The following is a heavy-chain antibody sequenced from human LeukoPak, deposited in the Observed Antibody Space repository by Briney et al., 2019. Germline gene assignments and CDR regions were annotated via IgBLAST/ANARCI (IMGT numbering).Heavy chain of an antibody. CDR2: IVVSGRNT. J-gene: IGHJ4*02. D-gene: IGHD6-19*01. V-gene: IGHV3-23*01. Sequence: GRSLTPSCAPSELTFSSYAMNWVRHAPGKGLGWLSFIVVSGRNTIYEDSVKGRFTISRDNSKNTLYLQMNSLRVEDKALYYCARSLSGWNAFDFWGQGTLVSVSS. CDR3: ARSLSGWNAFDF. CDR1: ELTFSSYA.